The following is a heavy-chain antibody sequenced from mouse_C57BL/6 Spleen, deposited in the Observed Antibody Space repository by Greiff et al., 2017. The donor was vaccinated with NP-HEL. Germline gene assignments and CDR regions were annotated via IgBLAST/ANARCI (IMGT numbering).Heavy chain of an antibody. D-gene: IGHD2-1*01. CDR1: GYPFTGYW. CDR3: ASPYGNHYAMDY. CDR2: NLTWSGSP. Sequence: QVQLQQSGAELMKPGASVKLSCKATGYPFTGYWIEWVKQRPGHGLEWVGENLTWSGSPNYNEKFKGKATFTADTSANPAYMQRSSLSTENSAIYYCASPYGNHYAMDYWGQGTSVTVSS. J-gene: IGHJ4*01. V-gene: IGHV1-9*01.